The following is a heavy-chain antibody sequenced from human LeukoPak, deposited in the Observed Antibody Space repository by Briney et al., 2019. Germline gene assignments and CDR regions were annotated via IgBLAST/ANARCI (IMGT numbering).Heavy chain of an antibody. J-gene: IGHJ4*02. D-gene: IGHD3-22*01. CDR1: GYIFTSYV. V-gene: IGHV7-4-1*02. CDR2: INTNTGNP. CDR3: ARGDYETHGYQTR. Sequence: EASVKVPCKASGYIFTSYVLHWVRQAPGQGLEWMGWINTNTGNPTYAQGFTGRFVFSLDTSVSTAYLQISSLKADDTAMYYCARGDYETHGYQTRWGQGTLVTVSS.